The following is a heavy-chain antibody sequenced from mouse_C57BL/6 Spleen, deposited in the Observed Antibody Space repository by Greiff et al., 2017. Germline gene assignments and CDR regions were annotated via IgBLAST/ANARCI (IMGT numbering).Heavy chain of an antibody. V-gene: IGHV1-82*01. CDR3: AKGRVYYYGSSYGGYAMDY. CDR2: IYPGDGDT. Sequence: VKVVESGPELVKPGASVKISCKASGYAFSSSWMNWVKQRPGKGLEWIGRIYPGDGDTNYNGKFKGKATLTADKSSSTAYMQLSSLTSEDSAVYFCAKGRVYYYGSSYGGYAMDYWGQGTSVTVSS. D-gene: IGHD1-1*01. CDR1: GYAFSSSW. J-gene: IGHJ4*01.